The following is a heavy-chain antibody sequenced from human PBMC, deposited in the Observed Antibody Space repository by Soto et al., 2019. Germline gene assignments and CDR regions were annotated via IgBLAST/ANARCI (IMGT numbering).Heavy chain of an antibody. Sequence: GGSLRLSCAASGFTFSSYGMHWVRQAPGKGLEWVAVIWYDGSNKYYADSVKGRFTISRDNSKNTLYLQMNSLRAEDTAVYYCARDQGAYDILTGSAFDIWGQGTLVTVSS. CDR1: GFTFSSYG. D-gene: IGHD3-9*01. CDR2: IWYDGSNK. CDR3: ARDQGAYDILTGSAFDI. J-gene: IGHJ3*02. V-gene: IGHV3-33*01.